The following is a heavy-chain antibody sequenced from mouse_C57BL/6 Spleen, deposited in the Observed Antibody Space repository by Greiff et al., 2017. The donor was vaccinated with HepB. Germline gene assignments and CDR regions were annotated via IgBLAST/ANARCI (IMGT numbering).Heavy chain of an antibody. J-gene: IGHJ3*01. Sequence: QVQLQQSGPELVKPGASVKISCKASGYAFSSSWMNWVKQRPGKGLEWIGRIYPGDGDTNYNGKFKGKATLTADKSSSTAYMQLSSLTSEDSAVYFCARYITGHFAYWGQGTLVTVSA. CDR1: GYAFSSSW. D-gene: IGHD1-3*01. V-gene: IGHV1-82*01. CDR2: IYPGDGDT. CDR3: ARYITGHFAY.